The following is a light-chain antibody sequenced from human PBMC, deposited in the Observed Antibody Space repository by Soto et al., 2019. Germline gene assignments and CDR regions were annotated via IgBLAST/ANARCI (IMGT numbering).Light chain of an antibody. V-gene: IGKV3-20*01. Sequence: EIVLTQSPGTLSLSPGERATLSCRASQSVSSSYLAWYQQKPGQAPRLLIYGASSRATGIPDRFSGSGSGTDFTLTISRLEPEDFAVSYCQQYGSSRTLGQGTKVDIK. J-gene: IGKJ1*01. CDR1: QSVSSSY. CDR3: QQYGSSRT. CDR2: GAS.